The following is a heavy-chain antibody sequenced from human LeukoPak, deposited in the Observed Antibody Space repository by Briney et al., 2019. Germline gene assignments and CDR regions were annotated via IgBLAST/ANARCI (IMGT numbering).Heavy chain of an antibody. CDR1: GFTFSSYA. V-gene: IGHV3-30-3*01. CDR2: ISYDGSNK. J-gene: IGHJ6*02. Sequence: QPGRSLRLSCAASGFTFSSYAMHWVRQPPGKGLEWVAVISYDGSNKYYADSVKGRFTISRDNSKNTLYLQMNSLRAEDTAVYYCLQRKSMVRTGMDVWGQGTTVTVSS. CDR3: LQRKSMVRTGMDV. D-gene: IGHD3-10*01.